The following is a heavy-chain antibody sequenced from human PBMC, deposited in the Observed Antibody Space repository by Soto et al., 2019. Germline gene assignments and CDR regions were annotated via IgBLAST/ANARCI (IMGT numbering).Heavy chain of an antibody. CDR2: INGYNDNT. D-gene: IGHD6-13*01. J-gene: IGHJ1*01. V-gene: IGHV1-18*04. CDR3: ARGGSSWSTEYYQH. Sequence: QVQLVQSGAEVKRPGTSVKVSCQASGYTFTNYGISWVRQAPGQGPEWMGWINGYNDNTKHAKKFQGRVTMTTDTSTSTAYMEVRSLRSDDTAIYYCARGGSSWSTEYYQHWGQGTLVIVSS. CDR1: GYTFTNYG.